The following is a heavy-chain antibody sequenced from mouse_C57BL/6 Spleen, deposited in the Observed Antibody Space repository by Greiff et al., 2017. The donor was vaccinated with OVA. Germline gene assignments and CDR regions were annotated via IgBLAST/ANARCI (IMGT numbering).Heavy chain of an antibody. CDR3: ARSSRLRYSDC. CDR1: GYTFTSYW. Sequence: QVQLQQPGTELVKPGASVKLSCKASGYTFTSYWMHWVKQRPGQGLEWIGNINPSNGGTKYNEKFKSKATLTVNKASSTAYMQLSSLTSVDSAVYYCARSSRLRYSDCWGQGTTLTVAS. J-gene: IGHJ2*01. CDR2: INPSNGGT. D-gene: IGHD1-1*01. V-gene: IGHV1-53*01.